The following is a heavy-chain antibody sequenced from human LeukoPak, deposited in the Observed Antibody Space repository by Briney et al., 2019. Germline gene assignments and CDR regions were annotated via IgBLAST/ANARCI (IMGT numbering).Heavy chain of an antibody. Sequence: SETLSLTCTVSGGSISSSSYYWGWIRQPPGKGLEWIGSIYYSGSTYYNPSLKSRVTISVDTSKNQFSLKLSSVTAADTAVYYCASGYCTNAVCPHWFDPWGQGTLVTVSS. CDR1: GGSISSSSYY. J-gene: IGHJ5*02. CDR3: ASGYCTNAVCPHWFDP. D-gene: IGHD2-8*01. CDR2: IYYSGST. V-gene: IGHV4-39*07.